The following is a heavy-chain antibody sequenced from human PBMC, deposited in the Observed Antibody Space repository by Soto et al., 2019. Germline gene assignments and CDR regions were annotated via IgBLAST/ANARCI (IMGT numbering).Heavy chain of an antibody. CDR2: ISGSGGNT. CDR3: AKSITARPFDY. D-gene: IGHD6-6*01. V-gene: IGHV3-23*01. Sequence: EVQLLETGGGLVQPGGSLRLSCTASGFTFSSYAMSWVRQAPGKGLEWVSAISGSGGNTYYADSVKGRFTISRDNSKNTLYLQMNSLRAEDTAVYYCAKSITARPFDYWGQGALVTVSS. CDR1: GFTFSSYA. J-gene: IGHJ4*02.